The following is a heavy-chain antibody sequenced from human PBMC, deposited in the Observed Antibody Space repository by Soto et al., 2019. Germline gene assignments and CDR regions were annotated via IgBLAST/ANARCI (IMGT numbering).Heavy chain of an antibody. Sequence: QVQLQESGPGLVKPSETLSLTCTVSGGSISSYYWSWIRQPPGKGLEWIGYIYYSGSTNYNPSLNRRVTISGDGSKNQSCLKLSAVTAADTAGYYCASLGYCSGGSCYTLDYWGQGTMVTVSS. CDR1: GGSISSYY. V-gene: IGHV4-59*01. CDR3: ASLGYCSGGSCYTLDY. CDR2: IYYSGST. D-gene: IGHD2-15*01. J-gene: IGHJ4*02.